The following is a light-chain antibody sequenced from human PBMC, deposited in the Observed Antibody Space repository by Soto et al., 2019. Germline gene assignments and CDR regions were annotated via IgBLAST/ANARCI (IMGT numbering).Light chain of an antibody. V-gene: IGKV3-11*01. CDR1: QSVSSN. CDR2: GAF. J-gene: IGKJ5*01. CDR3: QQRSEWPIT. Sequence: EIVMTQSPVTPSVSPGERATLSCRASQSVSSNLAWYQQKPGQAPSLLIYGAFTRATGIPARFSGSGSGTDFTLTISRLEPEDFAVYFCQQRSEWPITFGQGTRLEIK.